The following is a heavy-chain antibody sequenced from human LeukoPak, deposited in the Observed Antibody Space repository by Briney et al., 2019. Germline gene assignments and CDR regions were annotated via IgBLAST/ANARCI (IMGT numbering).Heavy chain of an antibody. V-gene: IGHV3-48*03. D-gene: IGHD6-19*01. Sequence: GSLRLSCAASGFTFSSYEMNWVRQAPGKGLEWVSYISSSGSTIYYADSVKGRFTISRDNAKNSLYLQMNSLRAEDTAVYYCARPYSSGWYEFDYWGQGTLVTVSS. J-gene: IGHJ4*02. CDR2: ISSSGSTI. CDR1: GFTFSSYE. CDR3: ARPYSSGWYEFDY.